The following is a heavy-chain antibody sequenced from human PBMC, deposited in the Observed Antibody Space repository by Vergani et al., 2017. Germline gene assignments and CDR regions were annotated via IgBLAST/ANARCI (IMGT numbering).Heavy chain of an antibody. D-gene: IGHD2-21*02. CDR1: GGSISSGYY. J-gene: IGHJ6*02. V-gene: IGHV4-38-2*02. CDR2: IYQSGST. CDR3: TRCGRDYVNYYYYGMDV. Sequence: QVQLQESGPGLVKPSQTLSLTCTVSGGSISSGYYWGWIRQPPGKGLEWIGNIYQSGSTYYNPSLKSRITISVDSSKNQFSLRLSSVTAADTAVYYCTRCGRDYVNYYYYGMDVWGQGTTVTVSS.